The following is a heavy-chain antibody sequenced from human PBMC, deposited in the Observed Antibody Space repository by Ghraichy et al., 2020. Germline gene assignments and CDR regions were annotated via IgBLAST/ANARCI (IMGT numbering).Heavy chain of an antibody. J-gene: IGHJ6*02. CDR3: VKDRAATTANYYYAMTS. V-gene: IGHV3-9*01. CDR2: ISWNSGNI. CDR1: GFTFDDYG. D-gene: IGHD1-1*01. Sequence: GGSLRLSCAASGFTFDDYGMHWVRQVPGKGLEWVSGISWNSGNIGYVDSVKGRFTISRDNAKNSLYLQMNSLRAEDTALYYCVKDRAATTANYYYAMTSGAKGPRSPSP.